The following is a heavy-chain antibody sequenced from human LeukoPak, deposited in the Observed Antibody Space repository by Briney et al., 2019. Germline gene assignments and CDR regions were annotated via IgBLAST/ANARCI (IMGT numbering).Heavy chain of an antibody. CDR3: ARATRPLYSSPQPPAADY. V-gene: IGHV3-11*04. CDR2: ISSSGSTI. D-gene: IGHD6-13*01. J-gene: IGHJ4*02. Sequence: GGSLRLSCAASGFTFSDYYMSWIRQAPGKGLEWVSFISSSGSTIYYADSVKGRFTISRDNAKNSLYLQMNSLRAEDTAVYYCARATRPLYSSPQPPAADYWGQGTLVTVSS. CDR1: GFTFSDYY.